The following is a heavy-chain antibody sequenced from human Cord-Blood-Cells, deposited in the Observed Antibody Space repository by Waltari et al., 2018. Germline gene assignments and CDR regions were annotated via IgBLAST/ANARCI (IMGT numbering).Heavy chain of an antibody. Sequence: SYWMSWVRQAPGKGLEWVANIKQDGSEKYYVDSVKGRFTISRDNAKNSLYLQMNSLRAEDTAVYYCARSYYDSSGYFDYWGQGTLVTVSS. D-gene: IGHD3-22*01. CDR2: IKQDGSEK. CDR3: ARSYYDSSGYFDY. CDR1: SYW. J-gene: IGHJ4*02. V-gene: IGHV3-7*01.